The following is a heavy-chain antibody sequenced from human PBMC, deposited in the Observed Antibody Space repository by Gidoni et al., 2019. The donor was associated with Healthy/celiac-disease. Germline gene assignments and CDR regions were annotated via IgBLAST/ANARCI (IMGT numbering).Heavy chain of an antibody. CDR2: ISAYNGNT. CDR1: GYTFTSYG. Sequence: EVKKPGASVKVSCKASGYTFTSYGISWVRQAPGQGLEWMGWISAYNGNTNYAQKLQGRVTMTTDTSTSTAYMELRSLRSDDTAVYYCARVVGGPYSSSPGLYYYYMDVWGKGTTVTVSS. D-gene: IGHD6-6*01. J-gene: IGHJ6*03. V-gene: IGHV1-18*04. CDR3: ARVVGGPYSSSPGLYYYYMDV.